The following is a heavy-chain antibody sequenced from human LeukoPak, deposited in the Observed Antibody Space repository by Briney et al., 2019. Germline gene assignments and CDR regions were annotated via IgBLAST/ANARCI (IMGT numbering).Heavy chain of an antibody. V-gene: IGHV3-21*01. CDR3: ARDFRYSGSYHHWFDP. CDR2: ISSSGIYI. Sequence: GGSLRLSCAASGFAFSAYSINWVRQAPGRGLEWVSSISSSGIYIYYADSVKGRFTITRDNAKNSLSLQMNSLRAEDTAVYYCARDFRYSGSYHHWFDPWGQGTLVTVSS. CDR1: GFAFSAYS. D-gene: IGHD1-26*01. J-gene: IGHJ5*02.